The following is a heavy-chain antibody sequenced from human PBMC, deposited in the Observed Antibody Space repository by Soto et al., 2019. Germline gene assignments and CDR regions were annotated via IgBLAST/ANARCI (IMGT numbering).Heavy chain of an antibody. D-gene: IGHD1-1*01. CDR2: IYYSGST. Sequence: SETLSLTCTVSGGSISSSSYYWGWIRQPPGKGLEWIGSIYYSGSTYYNPSLKSRVTISVDTSKNQFSLKLSSVTAADTAVYYCARHGSRRIYGAFDIWGQGTMVTVSS. J-gene: IGHJ3*02. V-gene: IGHV4-39*01. CDR1: GGSISSSSYY. CDR3: ARHGSRRIYGAFDI.